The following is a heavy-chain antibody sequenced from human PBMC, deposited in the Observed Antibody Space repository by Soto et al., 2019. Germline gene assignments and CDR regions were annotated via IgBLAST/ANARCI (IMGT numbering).Heavy chain of an antibody. CDR3: AHGRGRSSRWYYLDY. V-gene: IGHV2-5*02. CDR2: IYWDDDK. CDR1: VFSVRINEVG. Sequence: PRPTLTVSFTFSVFSVRINEVGVSWIRQPPGKALEWLALIYWDDDKRYSPSLKSRLTITKDTSKNQVVLTMTNMDPVDTATYYCAHGRGRSSRWYYLDYWGKGTLVTVSS. D-gene: IGHD6-13*01. J-gene: IGHJ4*02.